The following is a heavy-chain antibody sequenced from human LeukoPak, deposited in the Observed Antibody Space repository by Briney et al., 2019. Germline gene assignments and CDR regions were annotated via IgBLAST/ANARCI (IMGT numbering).Heavy chain of an antibody. CDR2: ISSSGSTI. J-gene: IGHJ5*02. CDR1: GFTFGDYY. V-gene: IGHV3-11*01. Sequence: PGGSLRLSCAASGFTFGDYYMSWIRQAPGKGLEWVSYISSSGSTIYYVDSVKGRFTISRDNAKHSLYLQMNSLRAEDTAVYYCASVNYYGSGKNNWFDPWGQGTLVTVSS. D-gene: IGHD3-10*01. CDR3: ASVNYYGSGKNNWFDP.